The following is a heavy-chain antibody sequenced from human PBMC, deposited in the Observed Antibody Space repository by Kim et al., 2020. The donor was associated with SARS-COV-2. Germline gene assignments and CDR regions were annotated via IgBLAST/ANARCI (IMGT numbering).Heavy chain of an antibody. CDR1: GFTFSSYA. V-gene: IGHV3-30-3*01. CDR2: ISHDGSNK. CDR3: ATTMGGDIVATTSPHYYYYYGMDV. J-gene: IGHJ6*02. D-gene: IGHD5-12*01. Sequence: GGSLRLSCAASGFTFSSYAMHWVRQAPGKGLEWVAVISHDGSNKYYADSVKGRFTISRDNSKNTLYLQMNSLRAEDTAVYYCATTMGGDIVATTSPHYYYYYGMDVWGQGTTVTVSS.